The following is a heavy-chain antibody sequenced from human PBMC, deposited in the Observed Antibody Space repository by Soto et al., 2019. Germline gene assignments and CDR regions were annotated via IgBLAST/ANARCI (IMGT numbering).Heavy chain of an antibody. CDR3: ARYVGNDAFDI. J-gene: IGHJ3*02. CDR2: IYYSGST. CDR1: GGSISSYY. V-gene: IGHV4-59*01. Sequence: SETLSLTCTVSGGSISSYYWSWIRQPPGKGLEWIGYIYYSGSTNYNPSLKSRVTISVDTSKNQFSLKLSSVTAADTAVYYCARYVGNDAFDIWGQGTMVTVS. D-gene: IGHD3-10*02.